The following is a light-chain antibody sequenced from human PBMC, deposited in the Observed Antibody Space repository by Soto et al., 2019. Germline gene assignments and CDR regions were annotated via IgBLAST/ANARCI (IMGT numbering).Light chain of an antibody. CDR1: QSVGSN. CDR3: QQYNNWPPWT. Sequence: IVMTQSPATLSLSPGERSTLSCRASQSVGSNLAWYQQKPDQAPRLLIYGASTRATGIPARFSGSGSGTEFTLTISSLQSEDFAVYYCQQYNNWPPWTFGQGTKVDIK. J-gene: IGKJ1*01. CDR2: GAS. V-gene: IGKV3-15*01.